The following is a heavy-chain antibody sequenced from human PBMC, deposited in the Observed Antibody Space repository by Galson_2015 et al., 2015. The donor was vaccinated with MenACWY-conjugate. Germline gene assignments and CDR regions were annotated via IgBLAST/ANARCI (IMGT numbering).Heavy chain of an antibody. CDR3: ARAGALTYYFDY. Sequence: SESLSLTCAVSGGSISSVNWWRWVRQPPGKGLEWIADIYHSGSIHYNPSLKSRVTMSVDKSKNQISLTLSSVTAADTAVYYCARAGALTYYFDYWGQGTLVAVSS. CDR2: IYHSGSI. J-gene: IGHJ4*02. CDR1: GGSISSVNW. V-gene: IGHV4-4*02.